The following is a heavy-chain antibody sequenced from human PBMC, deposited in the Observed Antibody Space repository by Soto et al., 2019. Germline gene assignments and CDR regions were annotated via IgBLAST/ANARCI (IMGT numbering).Heavy chain of an antibody. D-gene: IGHD3-10*01. Sequence: QVQLVESGGGMVQPGRSLRLSCAASGFIFSHYGMHWVRQAPGKGLQWVAAIWHDGSKKYHVDSVRGRFTISRDDSKNTLYLQMNSLRAEDTAVYHCGRDLSYGSGSDWGQGTLVTVSS. CDR2: IWHDGSKK. CDR3: GRDLSYGSGSD. CDR1: GFIFSHYG. J-gene: IGHJ4*02. V-gene: IGHV3-33*01.